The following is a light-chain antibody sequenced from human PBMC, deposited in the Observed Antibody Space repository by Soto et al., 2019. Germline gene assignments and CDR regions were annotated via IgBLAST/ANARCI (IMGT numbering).Light chain of an antibody. V-gene: IGKV3-11*01. CDR1: QSVSSS. Sequence: EVVLTQSPATLSLSPGATATLSCGASQSVSSSLAWYQQKPGQAPMLLIYDASSRATGIPARFSGSGSGTDFALTISILEPEDFAVYYCHHRGNGITFGQGTRLEIK. CDR2: DAS. CDR3: HHRGNGIT. J-gene: IGKJ5*01.